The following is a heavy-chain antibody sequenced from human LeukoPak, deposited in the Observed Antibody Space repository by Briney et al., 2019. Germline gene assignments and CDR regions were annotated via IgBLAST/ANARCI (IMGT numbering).Heavy chain of an antibody. J-gene: IGHJ6*02. Sequence: KPSETLSLTCAVYGGSFSGYYWSWIRQPPGKGLEWIGEINHSGSTNYNPSLKSRVTISGDMSNNQFSLRLTSLTAADTAVYYCARNAGTKDYYYGMDVWGQGTTVIVSS. D-gene: IGHD2-2*01. V-gene: IGHV4-34*01. CDR2: INHSGST. CDR1: GGSFSGYY. CDR3: ARNAGTKDYYYGMDV.